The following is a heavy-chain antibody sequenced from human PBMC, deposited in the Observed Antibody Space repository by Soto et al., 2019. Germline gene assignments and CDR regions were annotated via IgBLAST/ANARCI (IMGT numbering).Heavy chain of an antibody. CDR1: SVSNAW. V-gene: IGHV3-15*07. CDR3: TTDYGDFLKPFDY. J-gene: IGHJ4*02. D-gene: IGHD4-17*01. Sequence: SVSNAWMNWVRQAPGKGLEWVGRIKSKTDGGTTDYAAPVKGRFTISRDDSKNTLYLQMNSLKTEDTAVYYCTTDYGDFLKPFDYWGQGTLVTVSS. CDR2: IKSKTDGGTT.